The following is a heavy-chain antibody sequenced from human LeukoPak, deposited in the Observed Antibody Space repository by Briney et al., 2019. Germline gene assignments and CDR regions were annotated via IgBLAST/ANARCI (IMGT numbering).Heavy chain of an antibody. V-gene: IGHV3-11*01. CDR2: ISSSGSTI. CDR1: GFTFSNAW. D-gene: IGHD7-27*01. CDR3: ASGKLGIEFDY. J-gene: IGHJ4*02. Sequence: GGSLRLSCAASGFTFSNAWMSWIRQAPGKGLEWVSYISSSGSTIYYADSVKGRFTISRDNAKNSLYLQMNSLRAEDTAVYYCASGKLGIEFDYWGQGTLVTVSS.